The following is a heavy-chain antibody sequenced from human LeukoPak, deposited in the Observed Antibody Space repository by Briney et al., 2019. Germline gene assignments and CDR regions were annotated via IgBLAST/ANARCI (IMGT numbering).Heavy chain of an antibody. J-gene: IGHJ6*02. CDR2: ISSSGSTI. CDR1: GFTFSSYE. V-gene: IGHV3-48*03. Sequence: GGSLRLSCAASGFTFSSYEMNWVRKAPGKGLEWVSYISSSGSTIYYADSVKGRFTISRDNAKNSLYLQMNSLRAEDTAVYYCARGDCSSTSCYGAYYYYGMDVWGQGTTVTVSS. D-gene: IGHD2-2*01. CDR3: ARGDCSSTSCYGAYYYYGMDV.